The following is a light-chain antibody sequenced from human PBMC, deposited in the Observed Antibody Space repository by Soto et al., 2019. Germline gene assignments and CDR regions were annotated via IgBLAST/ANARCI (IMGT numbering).Light chain of an antibody. CDR1: QTISSW. CDR3: QQYSVFPLT. CDR2: KAS. V-gene: IGKV1-5*03. J-gene: IGKJ4*01. Sequence: DIQMTQSPSTLSASVGDSVTLTCRASQTISSWLAWYQLKPGTAPKTLIYKASSLESGVPSRFSGSGSGTEFTLTISSLQPDDFATYDCQQYSVFPLTFGGGTKV.